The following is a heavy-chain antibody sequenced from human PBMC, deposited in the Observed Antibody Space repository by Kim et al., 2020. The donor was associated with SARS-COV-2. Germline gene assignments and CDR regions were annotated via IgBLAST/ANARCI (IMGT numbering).Heavy chain of an antibody. CDR1: GFTFSSYW. CDR3: ARACGWGDAFDI. J-gene: IGHJ3*02. D-gene: IGHD2-21*01. Sequence: GGSLRLSCAASGFTFSSYWMHWVRQAPGKGLVWVSRINSDGSSTSYADSVKGRFTISRDNAKNTLYLQMNSLRAEDTAVYYCARACGWGDAFDIWGQGTMVTVSS. CDR2: INSDGSST. V-gene: IGHV3-74*01.